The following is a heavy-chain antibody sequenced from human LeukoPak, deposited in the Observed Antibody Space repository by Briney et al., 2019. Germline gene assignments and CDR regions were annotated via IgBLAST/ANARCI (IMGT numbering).Heavy chain of an antibody. V-gene: IGHV3-23*01. CDR3: AKIPDGDYDAFDI. D-gene: IGHD4-17*01. CDR1: GFTFSSYA. J-gene: IGHJ3*02. Sequence: GGSLRLSCAASGFTFSSYAMSWVRQAPGKGLEWVSAISGSGGSTYYADSVKGRFTISRDKSKNTLYLQMNSLRAEDTAVYYCAKIPDGDYDAFDIWGQGTMVTVSS. CDR2: ISGSGGST.